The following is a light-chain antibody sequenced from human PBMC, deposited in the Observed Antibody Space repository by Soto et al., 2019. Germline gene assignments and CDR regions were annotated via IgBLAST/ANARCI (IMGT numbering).Light chain of an antibody. CDR2: DAS. CDR1: QSISSW. V-gene: IGKV1-5*01. CDR3: QQYKSYSPYT. Sequence: DIQMTQSPSTLSASVGDRVTITCRASQSISSWLAWYQQKPGKAPKLLIYDASSLESGVPSRFSGSGSGTEFNLTIISLQPDDFAAYYCQQYKSYSPYTFGQGTKLEIK. J-gene: IGKJ2*01.